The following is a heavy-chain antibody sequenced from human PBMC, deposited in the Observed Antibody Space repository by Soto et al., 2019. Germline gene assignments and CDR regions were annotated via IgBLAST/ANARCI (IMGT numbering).Heavy chain of an antibody. D-gene: IGHD3-3*01. CDR2: INHSGST. J-gene: IGHJ5*02. CDR1: GGSIRSSSYY. V-gene: IGHV4-39*07. Sequence: SETLSLTCTVSGGSIRSSSYYWSWIRQPPGKGLEWIGEINHSGSTNYNPSLKSRVTISVDTSKNQFSLKLSSVTAADTAVYYCARRGQRITIFGVVIPFFDPWGQGTLVTAPQ. CDR3: ARRGQRITIFGVVIPFFDP.